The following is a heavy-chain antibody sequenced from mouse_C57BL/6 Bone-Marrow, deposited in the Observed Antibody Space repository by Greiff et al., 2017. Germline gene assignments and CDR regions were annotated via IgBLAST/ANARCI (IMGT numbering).Heavy chain of an antibody. CDR2: IYPRSGNT. J-gene: IGHJ3*01. CDR3: ARPITTVVATPFAY. V-gene: IGHV1-81*01. Sequence: QVQLKESGAELARPGASVKLSCKASGYTFTSYGISWVKQRTGQGLEWIGEIYPRSGNTYYNEKFKGKATLPVDTSSNTAYMQLSSLTSEDTALYFSARPITTVVATPFAYWGQGTLVTVSA. CDR1: GYTFTSYG. D-gene: IGHD1-1*01.